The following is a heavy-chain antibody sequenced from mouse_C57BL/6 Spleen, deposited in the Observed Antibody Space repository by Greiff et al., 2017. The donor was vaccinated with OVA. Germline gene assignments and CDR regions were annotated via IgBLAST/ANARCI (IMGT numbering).Heavy chain of an antibody. D-gene: IGHD3-3*01. J-gene: IGHJ2*01. CDR3: ARWGTAHFDY. Sequence: VQLQQPGPELVKPGASVKISCKASGYTFTDYYMNWVKQSHGKSLEWIGDINPNNGGTSYNQKFKGKATLTVDKSSSTAYMELRSLTSEDSAVYYCARWGTAHFDYWGQGTTLTVSS. V-gene: IGHV1-26*01. CDR1: GYTFTDYY. CDR2: INPNNGGT.